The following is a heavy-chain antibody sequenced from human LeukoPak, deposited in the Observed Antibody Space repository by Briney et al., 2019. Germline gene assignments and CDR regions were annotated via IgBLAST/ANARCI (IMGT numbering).Heavy chain of an antibody. J-gene: IGHJ3*02. V-gene: IGHV4-39*01. CDR1: GVSISNSHYY. D-gene: IGHD2-2*01. Sequence: SETLSLTCTVSGVSISNSHYYWGWIRQPPGKGLEWIGNIYYSGSTYYNSSLKSRVTMSVDTSKNRFSLKLRSVTAADTAVYYCARYCSSTSCYRDAFDIWGQGTMVTVSS. CDR3: ARYCSSTSCYRDAFDI. CDR2: IYYSGST.